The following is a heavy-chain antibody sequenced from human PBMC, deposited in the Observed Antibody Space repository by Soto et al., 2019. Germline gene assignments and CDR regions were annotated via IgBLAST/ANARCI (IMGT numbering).Heavy chain of an antibody. D-gene: IGHD6-19*01. CDR1: GYTFTKYA. V-gene: IGHV1-18*01. J-gene: IGHJ6*02. CDR2: ISVYNGNT. Sequence: QVQLVQSGAEVKTPGASVKVSCKASGYTFTKYAISWMRQAPGQGLEWIGWISVYNGNTKYVENLQGRVTVTTDTSTTTVYMELRSLRSDDTAVYYCAREGAGLYYYYYGMDVWGQGTTVTVPS. CDR3: AREGAGLYYYYYGMDV.